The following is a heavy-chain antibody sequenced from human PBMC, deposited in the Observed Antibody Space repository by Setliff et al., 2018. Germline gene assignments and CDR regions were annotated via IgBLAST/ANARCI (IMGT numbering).Heavy chain of an antibody. V-gene: IGHV4-34*01. Sequence: PSETLSLTCVVDGMSFSEHYWAWIRQSPGKGLEWIGEISHTGSTNYNPSLKSRVTISVDTSKNQFSLKLNSVTAADTAVYYCARAPRYFDPTGSYFDYWGQGTLVTVSS. D-gene: IGHD3-9*01. J-gene: IGHJ4*02. CDR2: ISHTGST. CDR1: GMSFSEHY. CDR3: ARAPRYFDPTGSYFDY.